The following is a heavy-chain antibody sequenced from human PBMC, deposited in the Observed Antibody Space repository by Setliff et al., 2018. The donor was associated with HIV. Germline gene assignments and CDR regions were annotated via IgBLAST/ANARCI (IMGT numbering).Heavy chain of an antibody. CDR1: GYTFDIYW. CDR3: ARGRQWLVHDAFDI. V-gene: IGHV5-51*01. D-gene: IGHD6-19*01. J-gene: IGHJ3*02. Sequence: GESLKISCKGSGYTFDIYWISWVRQMPGKGLEWMGIIYPGDSETRYSPSVQGQVTISVDKSTTTAYLQLNSLRASDTAMYYCARGRQWLVHDAFDIWGQGTMVTVSS. CDR2: IYPGDSET.